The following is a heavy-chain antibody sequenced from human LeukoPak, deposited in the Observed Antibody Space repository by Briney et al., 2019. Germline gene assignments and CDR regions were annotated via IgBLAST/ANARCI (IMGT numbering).Heavy chain of an antibody. J-gene: IGHJ4*02. V-gene: IGHV4-4*02. D-gene: IGHD4-17*01. Sequence: SETLSLTCAVSGGSISSSNWWSWVRQPPGKGLEWIGEIYHSGSTNYNPSLKSRVTISVDKSKNQFSLKLSSVTAADTAVYYCAYHRGDNGDIYDFDYWGQGTLVTVSS. CDR3: AYHRGDNGDIYDFDY. CDR1: GGSISSSNW. CDR2: IYHSGST.